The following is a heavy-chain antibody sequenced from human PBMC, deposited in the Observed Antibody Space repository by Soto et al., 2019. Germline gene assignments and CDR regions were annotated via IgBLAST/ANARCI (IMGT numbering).Heavy chain of an antibody. V-gene: IGHV3-74*01. J-gene: IGHJ6*04. CDR1: GFTFSGRS. CDR2: IDNAGIDS. CDR3: ARGWFGPDV. D-gene: IGHD3-10*01. Sequence: EVQLVESGGGLVQPGGSLRLSCAASGFTFSGRSMHWVRQAQGKGRVWVSGIDNAGIDSTYADPVKGRFTSSRDNAKNTLYLQMNSLRVEDTAVYYCARGWFGPDVWGKGTTVTVSS.